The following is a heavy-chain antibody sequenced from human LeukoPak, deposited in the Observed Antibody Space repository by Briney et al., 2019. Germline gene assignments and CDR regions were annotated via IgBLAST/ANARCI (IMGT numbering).Heavy chain of an antibody. Sequence: GGSLRLSCAASGFTFSSYAMHWVRQAPGKGLEWVAVISYDGSNKYYADSVKGRFTISRDNSKNTLYRQMNSLRAEDTAVYYCARDRNENSPFDYWGQGTLVTVSS. J-gene: IGHJ4*02. V-gene: IGHV3-30*04. CDR1: GFTFSSYA. D-gene: IGHD2/OR15-2a*01. CDR2: ISYDGSNK. CDR3: ARDRNENSPFDY.